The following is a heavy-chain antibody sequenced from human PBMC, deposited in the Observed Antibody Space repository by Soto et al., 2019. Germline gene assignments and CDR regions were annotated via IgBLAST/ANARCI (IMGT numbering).Heavy chain of an antibody. J-gene: IGHJ5*02. CDR2: ISYDGSNK. CDR1: GFTFSSYG. V-gene: IGHV3-30*18. Sequence: GGSLRLSCAASGFTFSSYGMHWVRQAPGKGLEWVAVISYDGSNKYYADSVKGRFTIPRDNSKNTLYLQMNSLRAEDTAVYYCAKDKVVAAEYNWFDPWGQGTLVTVSS. D-gene: IGHD2-15*01. CDR3: AKDKVVAAEYNWFDP.